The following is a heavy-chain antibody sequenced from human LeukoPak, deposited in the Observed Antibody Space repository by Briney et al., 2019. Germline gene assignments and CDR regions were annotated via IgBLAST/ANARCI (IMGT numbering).Heavy chain of an antibody. D-gene: IGHD3-22*01. J-gene: IGHJ2*01. CDR3: AKSRGRITMIVVVTR. CDR1: GFPVSINY. CDR2: ISGGGGST. V-gene: IGHV3-23*01. Sequence: GGPLTLSCSPSGFPVSINYMSYVRQPPGKGLEWFSAISGGGGSTYYAASVKGRFNISRDNSKNTLYLQMNRLRAEERVVYYCAKSRGRITMIVVVTRWGRGTLVTVSS.